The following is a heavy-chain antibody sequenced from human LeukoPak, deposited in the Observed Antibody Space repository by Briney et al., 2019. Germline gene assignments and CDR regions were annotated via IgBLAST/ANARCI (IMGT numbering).Heavy chain of an antibody. CDR1: GFTFSSYG. D-gene: IGHD6-13*01. CDR3: AKHHSSSWYLFDY. Sequence: GGSLRLSCAASGFTFSSYGMHWVRQAPGKGLEWVAFIRYDGSNKYYADSVKGRFTISRDNSKNTLYLQMNSLRAEDTAVYYCAKHHSSSWYLFDYWGQGTLVTVSS. CDR2: IRYDGSNK. J-gene: IGHJ4*02. V-gene: IGHV3-30*02.